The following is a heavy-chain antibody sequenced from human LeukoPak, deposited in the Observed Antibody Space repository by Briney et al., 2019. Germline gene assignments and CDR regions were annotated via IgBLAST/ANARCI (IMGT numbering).Heavy chain of an antibody. D-gene: IGHD4-23*01. CDR3: AREDATVVTGIDY. CDR2: IYYSGST. J-gene: IGHJ4*02. CDR1: GGSISGYY. Sequence: SETLSLTCTVSGGSISGYYWSWIRQPPGKGLEWIGYIYYSGSTNYNPSLKSRVTISVDTSKNQFSLKLSSVTAADTAVYYCAREDATVVTGIDYWGQGTLVTVSS. V-gene: IGHV4-59*01.